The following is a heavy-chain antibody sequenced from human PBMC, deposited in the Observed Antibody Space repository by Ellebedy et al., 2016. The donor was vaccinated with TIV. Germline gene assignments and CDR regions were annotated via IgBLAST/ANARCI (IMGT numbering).Heavy chain of an antibody. CDR1: GYTFTSYD. J-gene: IGHJ3*02. CDR2: IIPIFGTA. D-gene: IGHD2-2*01. Sequence: SVKVSCXASGYTFTSYDISWVRQAPGQGLEWMGGIIPIFGTANYAQKFQGRVTITADKSTSTAYMELSSLRSEDTAVYYCARDLCSSTSCLAAFDIWGQGTMVTVSS. V-gene: IGHV1-69*06. CDR3: ARDLCSSTSCLAAFDI.